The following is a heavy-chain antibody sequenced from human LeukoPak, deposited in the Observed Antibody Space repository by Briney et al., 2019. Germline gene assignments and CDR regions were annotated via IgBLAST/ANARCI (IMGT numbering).Heavy chain of an antibody. Sequence: ASVKVSCKVSGYTLTELSMHWVRQAPGQGVEWMGWINPKSGGTSYAQLFQGRVTMTSDTSISTAYMELSRLTYDDTAVYYCTRDAPSSPAHYWGQGTLVTVSS. V-gene: IGHV1-2*02. J-gene: IGHJ4*02. CDR2: INPKSGGT. CDR3: TRDAPSSPAHY. CDR1: GYTLTELS.